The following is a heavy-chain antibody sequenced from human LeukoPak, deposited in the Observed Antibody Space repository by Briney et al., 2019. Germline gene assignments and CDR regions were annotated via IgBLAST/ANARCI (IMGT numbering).Heavy chain of an antibody. Sequence: GGTLRLSCAASGFTFSSYGMSWVRQAPGKGLEWVSAISGSGGSTYYADSVKGRFTISKDNSKNTLYLQMNSLRAEDTAVYYCAKDRYGSGSYYSDYWGQGTLVTVSS. J-gene: IGHJ4*02. CDR3: AKDRYGSGSYYSDY. V-gene: IGHV3-23*01. D-gene: IGHD3-10*01. CDR1: GFTFSSYG. CDR2: ISGSGGST.